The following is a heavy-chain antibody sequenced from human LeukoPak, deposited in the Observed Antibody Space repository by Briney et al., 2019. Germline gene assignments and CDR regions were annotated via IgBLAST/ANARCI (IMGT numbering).Heavy chain of an antibody. CDR2: ISSDGGTT. D-gene: IGHD3-16*02. V-gene: IGHV3-23*01. CDR1: EFTFSSFA. J-gene: IGHJ4*02. Sequence: GGSLRLSCAVSEFTFSSFAMGWVRQTPGKGLEWLSYISSDGGTTSYADSVKGRFTISRDNSKNTLHLQMNSLRAEDTAVYYCARGGAYDYVWGSYRREYYFDYWGQGTLVTVSS. CDR3: ARGGAYDYVWGSYRREYYFDY.